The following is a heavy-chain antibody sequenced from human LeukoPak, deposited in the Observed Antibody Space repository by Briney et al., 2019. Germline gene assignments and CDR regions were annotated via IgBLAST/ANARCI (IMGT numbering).Heavy chain of an antibody. J-gene: IGHJ3*02. CDR2: IYSGGST. CDR3: ASDYGGNSGAFDI. V-gene: IGHV3-66*01. D-gene: IGHD4-23*01. CDR1: TFTFSSSA. Sequence: PGRSLRLSCAASTFTFSSSAMHWVRQAPGKGLEWVSVIYSGGSTYYADSVKGRFTISRDNSKNTLYLQMNSLRAEDTAVYYCASDYGGNSGAFDIWGQGTMVTVSS.